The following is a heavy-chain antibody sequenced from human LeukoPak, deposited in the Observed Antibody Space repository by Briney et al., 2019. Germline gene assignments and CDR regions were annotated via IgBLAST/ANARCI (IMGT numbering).Heavy chain of an antibody. CDR2: ISGSGGST. Sequence: GGSLRLSCVASGFTVSSNYMSWVRQAPGKGLEWVSTISGSGGSTYYADSVKGRFTISRDRSKNTLYLQMNSLRPEDTAVYYCAKRPYYYGSGNYYPPFDSWGQETLVTVSS. J-gene: IGHJ4*02. V-gene: IGHV3-23*01. CDR1: GFTVSSNY. CDR3: AKRPYYYGSGNYYPPFDS. D-gene: IGHD3-10*01.